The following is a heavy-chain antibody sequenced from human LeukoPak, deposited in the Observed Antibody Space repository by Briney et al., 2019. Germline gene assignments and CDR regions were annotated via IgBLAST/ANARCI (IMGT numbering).Heavy chain of an antibody. V-gene: IGHV3-74*01. CDR2: VTSSGRTP. CDR1: GFTFSRYW. CDR3: AKDRPNFYETSGSYYKIKGDF. Sequence: GGSLRLSCEASGFTFSRYWMHWVRQAPGKGLGWVASVTSSGRTPYYADSVKGRFTISTDNSKNTLYLQTNTLRGEDTAVYYCAKDRPNFYETSGSYYKIKGDFWGQGSLVTVSS. D-gene: IGHD3-10*01. J-gene: IGHJ4*02.